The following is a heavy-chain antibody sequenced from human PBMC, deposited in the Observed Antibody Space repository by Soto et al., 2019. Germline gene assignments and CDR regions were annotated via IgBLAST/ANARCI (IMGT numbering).Heavy chain of an antibody. CDR3: ARSAGWYAVHS. CDR1: GDSVSSPYY. J-gene: IGHJ4*02. D-gene: IGHD6-19*01. Sequence: QVQLQESGPGLMKPSGTLSLTCAVSGDSVSSPYYWCWVRQPPGKGLEWIGEVFHTGTTSYNPSLRSRVTISMDKSINQFSLDLSSVTAADMAVYYCARSAGWYAVHSWGPGTLVIVSS. V-gene: IGHV4-4*02. CDR2: VFHTGTT.